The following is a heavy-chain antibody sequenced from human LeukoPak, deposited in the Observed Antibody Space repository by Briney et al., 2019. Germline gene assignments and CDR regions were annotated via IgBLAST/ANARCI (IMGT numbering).Heavy chain of an antibody. Sequence: GGSLRLSCAASGFTFNSYWMHWVRQAPGKGLVWVSRINSDGSSTNYADSVKGRFTISRDNAKNTLYLQMNSLRADDTAVYYCARGRNYGANYYDCWGQGTLVTVSS. CDR1: GFTFNSYW. V-gene: IGHV3-74*01. CDR3: ARGRNYGANYYDC. J-gene: IGHJ4*02. CDR2: INSDGSST. D-gene: IGHD4-17*01.